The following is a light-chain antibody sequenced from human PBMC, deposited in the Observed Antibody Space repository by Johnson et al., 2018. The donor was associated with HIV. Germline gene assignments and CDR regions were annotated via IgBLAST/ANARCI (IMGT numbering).Light chain of an antibody. CDR3: GTWDSSRSAVV. CDR1: SSNIGNNY. CDR2: DNN. Sequence: QSVLTQPPSVSAAPGQKVTISCSGSSSNIGNNYVSWYQQLPGTAPKLLIYDNNKRPSGIPDRFSGSKSGTSATLGITGLPTGDEADYYCGTWDSSRSAVVFGTGTKVTVL. J-gene: IGLJ1*01. V-gene: IGLV1-51*01.